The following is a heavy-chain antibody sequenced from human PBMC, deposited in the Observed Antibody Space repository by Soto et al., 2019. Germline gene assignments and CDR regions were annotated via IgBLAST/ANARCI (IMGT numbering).Heavy chain of an antibody. V-gene: IGHV3-11*01. CDR3: ARPAAHSGDAFDI. J-gene: IGHJ3*02. CDR2: ISSSGSTI. CDR1: GFTFSDYY. D-gene: IGHD2-2*01. Sequence: GGSLRLSCAASGFTFSDYYMSWIRQAPGKGLEWVSYISSSGSTIYYADSVKGRFTISRGNAKNSLYLQMNSLRAEDTAVYYCARPAAHSGDAFDIWGQGTMVTVSS.